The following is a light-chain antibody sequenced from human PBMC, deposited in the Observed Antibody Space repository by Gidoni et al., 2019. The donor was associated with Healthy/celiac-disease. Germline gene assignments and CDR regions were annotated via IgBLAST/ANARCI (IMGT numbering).Light chain of an antibody. CDR2: KSS. CDR1: QSISSL. J-gene: IGKJ1*01. V-gene: IGKV1-5*03. Sequence: DIQMTQSPSTLSASVGDRVTITCRASQSISSLLAWYQQKPGKAPKLLIYKSSSLESGVPSRFSGSGSGTEFTLTISSLQPYDFATYYCQQYNSYPWTFGPGTKVEI. CDR3: QQYNSYPWT.